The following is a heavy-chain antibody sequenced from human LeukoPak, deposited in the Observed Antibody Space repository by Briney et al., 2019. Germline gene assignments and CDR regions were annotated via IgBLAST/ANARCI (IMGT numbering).Heavy chain of an antibody. V-gene: IGHV3-7*01. J-gene: IGHJ4*02. D-gene: IGHD1-26*01. CDR1: GFTFSSYW. Sequence: GALRLSCAASGFTFSSYWMFWVRQAPGKGLEWVATIKGDGSDKYYVDSVKGRFTISRDNAKNSLFLQMNSLRAEDTAEYYCARDGGHSADYWGQGTQVTVSS. CDR2: IKGDGSDK. CDR3: ARDGGHSADY.